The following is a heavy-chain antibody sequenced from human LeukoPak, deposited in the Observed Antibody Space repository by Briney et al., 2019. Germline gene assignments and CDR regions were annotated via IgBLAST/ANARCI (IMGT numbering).Heavy chain of an antibody. CDR1: GGSISSSSYY. Sequence: SETLSLTCTVSGGSISSSSYYWSWIRQPPGKGLEWIGYIYYSGSTNYNPSLKSRVTISVDTSKNQFSLKLSSVTAADTAVYYCARARYGSGSYSPDYWGQGTLVTVSS. J-gene: IGHJ4*02. D-gene: IGHD3-10*01. CDR2: IYYSGST. CDR3: ARARYGSGSYSPDY. V-gene: IGHV4-61*01.